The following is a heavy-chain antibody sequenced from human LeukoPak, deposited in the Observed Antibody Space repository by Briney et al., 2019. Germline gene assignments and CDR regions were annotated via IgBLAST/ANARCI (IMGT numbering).Heavy chain of an antibody. Sequence: PSQTLSLTCTVSGGSISSYWSWIRQSPGKGLEGMGDIYFTVTTNYNPALKSRLTISIDTSRNQFSLKLSSAAAEDTAIYYCVNGGSSLTNWGQGTLVTVSS. V-gene: IGHV4-59*01. J-gene: IGHJ4*02. CDR1: GGSISSY. CDR3: VNGGSSLTN. D-gene: IGHD3-16*01. CDR2: IYFTVTT.